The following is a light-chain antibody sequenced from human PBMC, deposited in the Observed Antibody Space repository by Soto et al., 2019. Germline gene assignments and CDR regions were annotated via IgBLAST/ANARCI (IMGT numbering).Light chain of an antibody. CDR2: DAS. CDR1: QSVSSY. J-gene: IGKJ1*01. CDR3: QKRSNWPGT. Sequence: EIVLTQSPATLSLSPGERATLSCRASQSVSSYLAWYQQKPGQAPRLLIYDASNRATGIPARFSGSGSGTELNLKISRLEHEDFAVYYCQKRSNWPGTFGEGTKVDI. V-gene: IGKV3-11*01.